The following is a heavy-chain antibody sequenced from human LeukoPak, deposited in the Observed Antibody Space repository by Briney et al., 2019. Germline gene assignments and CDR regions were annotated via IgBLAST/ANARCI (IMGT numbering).Heavy chain of an antibody. J-gene: IGHJ3*02. Sequence: PGGSLRLSCAASGFTFSSYSMNWVRQAPGKGLEWVSSISSSSSYIYYADSVKGRFTISRDNAKNSLYLQMNSLRAEDTAVYYCARAYSGSYFHFGSGAFDIWGQGTMVTVSS. V-gene: IGHV3-21*01. CDR3: ARAYSGSYFHFGSGAFDI. CDR2: ISSSSSYI. D-gene: IGHD1-26*01. CDR1: GFTFSSYS.